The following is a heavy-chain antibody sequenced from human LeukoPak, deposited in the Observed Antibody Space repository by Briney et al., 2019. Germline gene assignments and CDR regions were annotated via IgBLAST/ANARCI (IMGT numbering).Heavy chain of an antibody. V-gene: IGHV4-34*01. D-gene: IGHD2-15*01. CDR2: INHSGST. CDR3: ARIPPRSYCSGGSCYRNAFDL. CDR1: GGSFSGYY. Sequence: SETLSLTCAVYGGSFSGYYWSWIRQPPGKGLEWIGEINHSGSTNYNPSLKSRVTISVDTSKNQFSLQLSSVTAADTAVYYCARIPPRSYCSGGSCYRNAFDLWGQGTMVTVSS. J-gene: IGHJ3*01.